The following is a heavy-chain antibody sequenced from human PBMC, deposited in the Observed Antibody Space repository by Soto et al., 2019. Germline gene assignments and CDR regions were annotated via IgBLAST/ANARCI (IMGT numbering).Heavy chain of an antibody. Sequence: GGSLRLSCAASGFTFSSYGMHWVRQAPGKGLEWVSSISSSSSYIYYADSVKGRFTISRDNAKNSLYLQMDSLRAEDTAVYYCARDLGQQLHYYYGMDVWGQGTTVTVSS. CDR3: ARDLGQQLHYYYGMDV. V-gene: IGHV3-21*01. CDR1: GFTFSSYG. J-gene: IGHJ6*02. D-gene: IGHD6-13*01. CDR2: ISSSSSYI.